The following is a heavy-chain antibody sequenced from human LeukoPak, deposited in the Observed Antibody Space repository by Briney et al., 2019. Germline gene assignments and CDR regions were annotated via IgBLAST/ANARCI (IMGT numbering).Heavy chain of an antibody. J-gene: IGHJ4*02. CDR1: GGTFSSYA. V-gene: IGHV1-69*13. CDR2: IIPIFGTA. Sequence: SVKVSCKASGGTFSSYAISWVRQAPGQGLEWMGGIIPIFGTANYAQKFQGRVTITADESTSTAYMELSSLGSEDTAVYYCARDSRDYGSGSSQYYFDYWGQGTLVTVSS. D-gene: IGHD3-10*01. CDR3: ARDSRDYGSGSSQYYFDY.